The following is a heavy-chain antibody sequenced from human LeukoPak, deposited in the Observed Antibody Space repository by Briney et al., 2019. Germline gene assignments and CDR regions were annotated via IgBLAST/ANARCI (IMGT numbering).Heavy chain of an antibody. J-gene: IGHJ4*02. V-gene: IGHV3-48*04. Sequence: GGSLRLSCAASGFTFSSYSMNWVRQAPGKGLEWVSYISSSSSTIYYADSVKGRFTISRDNAKNSLYLQMNSLRAEDTAVYYCARDGGYCSSTSCYKGQVDYWGQGTLVTVSS. CDR3: ARDGGYCSSTSCYKGQVDY. CDR2: ISSSSSTI. CDR1: GFTFSSYS. D-gene: IGHD2-2*01.